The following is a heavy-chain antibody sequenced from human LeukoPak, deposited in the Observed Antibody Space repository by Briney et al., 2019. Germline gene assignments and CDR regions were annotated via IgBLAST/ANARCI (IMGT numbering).Heavy chain of an antibody. V-gene: IGHV3-30*18. Sequence: PGGSLRLSCAASGFTFSSYGMHWVRQAPGKGLEWVAVISYDGSNKYYADSVKGRFTISRDNSKNTLYLQMNSLRAEDTAVYYCAKDRGSTSCLDYWGQGTLVTVSS. CDR1: GFTFSSYG. CDR3: AKDRGSTSCLDY. J-gene: IGHJ4*02. CDR2: ISYDGSNK. D-gene: IGHD2-2*01.